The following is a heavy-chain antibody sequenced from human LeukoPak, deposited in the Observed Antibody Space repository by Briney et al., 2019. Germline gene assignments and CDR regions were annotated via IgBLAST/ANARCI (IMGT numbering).Heavy chain of an antibody. J-gene: IGHJ4*02. Sequence: PSETLSLTCTVSGGSISSYYWSWIRQPPGKGLEWIGYIYYSGSTNYNPSLKSRVTISVDTSKNQFSLKLSSVTAADTAVYYCASTTAGRPYSSSWYPFDYWGQGTLVTVSS. V-gene: IGHV4-59*01. CDR2: IYYSGST. D-gene: IGHD6-13*01. CDR3: ASTTAGRPYSSSWYPFDY. CDR1: GGSISSYY.